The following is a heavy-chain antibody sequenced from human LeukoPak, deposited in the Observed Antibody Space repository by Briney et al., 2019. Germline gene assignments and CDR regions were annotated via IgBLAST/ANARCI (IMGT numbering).Heavy chain of an antibody. CDR1: GFSFSTYE. D-gene: IGHD3-10*01. Sequence: GGSLRLSCTASGFSFSTYEMNWVRQAPGKGLEWLSYITGSGRTIYYADSVKGRFTISRDNAKNSLFLQMNSLRAEDTAVYYCAKGPMVRGVIPGTDYWGQGTLVTVSS. J-gene: IGHJ4*02. V-gene: IGHV3-48*03. CDR3: AKGPMVRGVIPGTDY. CDR2: ITGSGRTI.